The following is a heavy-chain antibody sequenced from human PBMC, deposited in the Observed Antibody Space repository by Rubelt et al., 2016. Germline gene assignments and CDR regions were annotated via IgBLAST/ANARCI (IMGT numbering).Heavy chain of an antibody. Sequence: PGRSLRLSCAASGFTFSSYGLHWVRQAPGKGLEWVSAISGSGGSTYYADSVKGRFTISRDNSKNTLYLQMNSLRAEDTAVYYCAKSTMLVEPYYSDYWGQGALVTVSS. CDR1: GFTFSSYG. CDR3: AKSTMLVEPYYSDY. D-gene: IGHD3-10*02. V-gene: IGHV3-23*01. CDR2: ISGSGGST. J-gene: IGHJ4*02.